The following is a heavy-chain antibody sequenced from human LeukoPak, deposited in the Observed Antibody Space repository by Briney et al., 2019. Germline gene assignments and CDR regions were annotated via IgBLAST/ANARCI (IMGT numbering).Heavy chain of an antibody. D-gene: IGHD6-6*01. CDR1: GFTFSSYS. Sequence: GGSLRLSCAASGFTFSSYSMNWVRQAPGKGLEWVSYISSSSSTIYYADSVKGRFTISRDNAKNSLYLQMNSLRAEDTAVYYCARDRFFVGYSSSSEEYYYYMDVWGKGTTVTVSS. J-gene: IGHJ6*03. V-gene: IGHV3-48*01. CDR2: ISSSSSTI. CDR3: ARDRFFVGYSSSSEEYYYYMDV.